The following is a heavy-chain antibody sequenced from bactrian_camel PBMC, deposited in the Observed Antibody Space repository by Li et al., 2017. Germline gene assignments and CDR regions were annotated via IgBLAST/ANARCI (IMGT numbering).Heavy chain of an antibody. D-gene: IGHD7*01. J-gene: IGHJ7*01. Sequence: HVQLVESGGGLVQPGGSLRLSCVASGFTFSTFGSTYYMNWVRQAPEKGLEWVAQIDYSGTLTRYHSSVKGRFTISRDNAKNTLYLQSNSLKTVDTAMYYCAKNRVKLVSPIGNYGLDYWGNGTQVT. CDR1: GFTFSTFGSTYY. CDR2: IDYSGTLT. V-gene: IGHV3S1*01.